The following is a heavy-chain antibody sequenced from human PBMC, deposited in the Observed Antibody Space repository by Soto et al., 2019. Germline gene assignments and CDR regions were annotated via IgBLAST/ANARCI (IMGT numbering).Heavy chain of an antibody. CDR3: ARGSIAVAGTLVDP. V-gene: IGHV1-18*01. CDR2: ISAYNGNT. CDR1: GYTFTSYG. J-gene: IGHJ5*02. D-gene: IGHD6-19*01. Sequence: GASVKVSCKASGYTFTSYGISWVRQAPGQGLEWMGWISAYNGNTNYAQKFQGRVTITRDTSASTAYMELSSLRSEDTAVYYCARGSIAVAGTLVDPWGQGTLVTVSS.